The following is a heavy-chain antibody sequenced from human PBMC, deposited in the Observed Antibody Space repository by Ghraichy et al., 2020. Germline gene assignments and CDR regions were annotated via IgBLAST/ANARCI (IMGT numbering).Heavy chain of an antibody. V-gene: IGHV3-23*01. D-gene: IGHD7-27*01. Sequence: GESLNISCAASGFTFTNFGMIWVRQAPGKGLECVAAISADGDGTSYAESVKGRFTISRDDSKSTLYLQMNSLRADDTAEYYCGRDPNWGSGSWGGGTLVPVSS. CDR3: GRDPNWGSGS. CDR1: GFTFTNFG. J-gene: IGHJ4*02. CDR2: ISADGDGT.